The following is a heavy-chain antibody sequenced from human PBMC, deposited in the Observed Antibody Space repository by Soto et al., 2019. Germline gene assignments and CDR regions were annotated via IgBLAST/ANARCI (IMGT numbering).Heavy chain of an antibody. V-gene: IGHV4-28*01. CDR1: GYSISSTNW. CDR2: IYYSGST. Sequence: SETLSLTCSVSGYSISSTNWWGWIRQPPGKGLEWIGYIYYSGSTFYNPSLKSRVTMSVDTSKNQFSLKLSSVTAVDTAVYYCARTYYYDTSGYSSKWYFDLWGRGSLVTVSS. CDR3: ARTYYYDTSGYSSKWYFDL. D-gene: IGHD3-22*01. J-gene: IGHJ2*01.